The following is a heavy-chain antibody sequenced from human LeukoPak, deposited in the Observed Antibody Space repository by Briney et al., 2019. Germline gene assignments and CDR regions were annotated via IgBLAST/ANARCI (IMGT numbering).Heavy chain of an antibody. V-gene: IGHV4-34*01. CDR3: ARGPRRYSGYGFDY. CDR2: INHSGST. D-gene: IGHD5-12*01. Sequence: SETLSLTCTVSGGSISGYYWSWIRQPPGKGLEWIGEINHSGSTNYNPSLKSRVTISVDTSKNQFSLKLSSVTAADTAVYYCARGPRRYSGYGFDYWGQGTLVTVSS. CDR1: GGSISGYY. J-gene: IGHJ4*02.